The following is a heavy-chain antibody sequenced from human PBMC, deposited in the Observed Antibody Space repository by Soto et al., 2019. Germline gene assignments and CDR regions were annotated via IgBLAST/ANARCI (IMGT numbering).Heavy chain of an antibody. CDR1: GGTFSSYA. V-gene: IGHV1-69*13. D-gene: IGHD3-3*01. CDR3: ATEFFEWFGWFDP. CDR2: IIPIFGTA. J-gene: IGHJ5*02. Sequence: SVKVSCKASGGTFSSYAISWVRQAPGQGLEWMGGIIPIFGTANYAQKFQGRVTITADESTSTAYMELSSLRSEDTAVYYCATEFFEWFGWFDPWGQGTLVTVSS.